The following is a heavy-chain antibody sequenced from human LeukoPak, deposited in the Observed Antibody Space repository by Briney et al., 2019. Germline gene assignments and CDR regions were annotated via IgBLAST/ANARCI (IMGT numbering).Heavy chain of an antibody. V-gene: IGHV4-38-2*01. J-gene: IGHJ6*03. CDR2: IYHSGST. Sequence: SETLSLTCAVSGYSISSGYYWGWIRQPPGKGLEWIGSIYHSGSTNYNPSLKSRVTISVDTSKNQFSLKLNSVTAADTAVYYFAGTSSTNHYYYYYMDVWGKGTTVTVSS. CDR3: AGTSSTNHYYYYYMDV. CDR1: GYSISSGYY. D-gene: IGHD2-2*01.